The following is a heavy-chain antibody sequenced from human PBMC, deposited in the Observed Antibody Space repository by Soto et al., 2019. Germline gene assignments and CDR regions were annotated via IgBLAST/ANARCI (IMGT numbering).Heavy chain of an antibody. CDR2: IYHSGST. CDR3: AGGIAARPLGY. J-gene: IGHJ4*02. Sequence: QLQLQESGSGLVKPSQTLSLTCAVSGGSISSGGYSWSWIRQPPGKGLEWIGYIYHSGSTYYNPSLKXRVTXSXHRSKNQFSLRLSSVTAADTAVYYCAGGIAARPLGYWGQGTLVTVSS. CDR1: GGSISSGGYS. V-gene: IGHV4-30-2*01. D-gene: IGHD6-6*01.